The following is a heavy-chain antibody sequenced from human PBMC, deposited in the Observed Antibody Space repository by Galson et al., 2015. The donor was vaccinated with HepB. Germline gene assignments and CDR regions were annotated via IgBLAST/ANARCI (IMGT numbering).Heavy chain of an antibody. CDR3: AKSNSGYDQTLEPYFQH. Sequence: SLRLSCAASGFTFSSYGMHWVRQAPGKGLEWVAFIRYDGSNKYYADSVKGRFTISRDNSKNTLYLQMNSLRAEDTAVYYCAKSNSGYDQTLEPYFQHWGQGTLVTVSS. V-gene: IGHV3-30*02. D-gene: IGHD5-12*01. CDR2: IRYDGSNK. J-gene: IGHJ1*01. CDR1: GFTFSSYG.